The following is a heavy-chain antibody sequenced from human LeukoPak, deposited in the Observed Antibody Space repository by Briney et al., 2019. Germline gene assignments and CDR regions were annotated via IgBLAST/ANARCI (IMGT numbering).Heavy chain of an antibody. Sequence: GGSLRLSCAASGFTFSSYGMHWVRQAPGKGLEWVAFIRYDGSNKYYADSVKGRFTISRDNSKNTLYLQMNSLRAEDTAVYYCAKTSRSSGYYYNYYYYYMDVWGKGTTVTISS. CDR3: AKTSRSSGYYYNYYYYYMDV. D-gene: IGHD3-22*01. CDR1: GFTFSSYG. CDR2: IRYDGSNK. J-gene: IGHJ6*03. V-gene: IGHV3-30*02.